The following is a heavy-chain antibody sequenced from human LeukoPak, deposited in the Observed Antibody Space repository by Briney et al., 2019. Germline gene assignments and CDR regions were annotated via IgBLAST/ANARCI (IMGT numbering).Heavy chain of an antibody. CDR2: INHSGST. Sequence: ASETLSLTCSVYGGSFSGYYWSWLRQPPGKGLEWIGEINHSGSTNYNPSLKSRVTISVDTSKNQFSLKLSSVTAADTAVYYCARGRAVRRLNWFDPWGQGTLVTVSS. CDR1: GGSFSGYY. J-gene: IGHJ5*02. V-gene: IGHV4-34*01. CDR3: ARGRAVRRLNWFDP. D-gene: IGHD4-11*01.